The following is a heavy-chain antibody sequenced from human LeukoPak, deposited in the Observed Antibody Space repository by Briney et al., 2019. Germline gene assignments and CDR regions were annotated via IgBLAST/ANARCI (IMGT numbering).Heavy chain of an antibody. V-gene: IGHV6-1*01. CDR2: TYYRSKWYN. CDR3: SRNTPDFGAHQRFDP. D-gene: IGHD3-10*01. J-gene: IGHJ5*02. Sequence: SQTLSLTCAISGDSVSSNSATWNWIRQSPSRGLEWLGRTYYRSKWYNDYAVSVKSRITISPDTSKNQFSLQLNSVTPEDTAVYYCSRNTPDFGAHQRFDPWGQGTLVTVSS. CDR1: GDSVSSNSAT.